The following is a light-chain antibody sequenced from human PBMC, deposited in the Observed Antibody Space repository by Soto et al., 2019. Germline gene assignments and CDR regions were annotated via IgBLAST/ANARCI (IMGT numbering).Light chain of an antibody. Sequence: QSVLTQPPSASGTPGQRVTISCSGSSSNIGGRTVNWYQQLPGTAPRLLIFNNNQRPSGVPDRFSGSKSGTSASLAITGLQSEDEADYYCAAWDDSLTANVYGVGTKLTVL. V-gene: IGLV1-44*01. CDR2: NNN. J-gene: IGLJ1*01. CDR1: SSNIGGRT. CDR3: AAWDDSLTANV.